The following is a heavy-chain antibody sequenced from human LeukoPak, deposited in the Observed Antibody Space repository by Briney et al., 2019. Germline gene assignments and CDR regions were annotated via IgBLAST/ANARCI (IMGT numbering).Heavy chain of an antibody. J-gene: IGHJ4*02. D-gene: IGHD4-11*01. CDR2: ISYDSTAI. V-gene: IGHV3-48*01. Sequence: GGSLTLSCTASGFTFSTYHMVWVRQAPGRGLECLSYISYDSTAIHYADSVRDRFAISRDNAQNSLYLQMNSLTAEDTAIYFCARVWQDYSNTDYWGQGTLVTVSS. CDR1: GFTFSTYH. CDR3: ARVWQDYSNTDY.